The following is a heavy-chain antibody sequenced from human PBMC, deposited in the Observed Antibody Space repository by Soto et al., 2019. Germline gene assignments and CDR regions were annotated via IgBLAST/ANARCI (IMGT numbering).Heavy chain of an antibody. V-gene: IGHV4-59*08. CDR2: INHSGSS. Sequence: QVQLQESGPGLVKPSETLSLTCTVSGGSVSSTFWNWFRQAPGKGLEWIGYINHSGSSNYSPSLKSRVTMAVDTSKSQCSLKLNSLSAADTAVYYCARRKGYWSAKEAFDLWGQWTLVTVSS. J-gene: IGHJ3*01. CDR3: ARRKGYWSAKEAFDL. CDR1: GGSVSSTF. D-gene: IGHD2-15*01.